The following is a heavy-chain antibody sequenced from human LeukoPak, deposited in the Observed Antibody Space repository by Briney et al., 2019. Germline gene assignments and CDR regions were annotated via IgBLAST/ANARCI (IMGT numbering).Heavy chain of an antibody. CDR1: GFTFSSYA. J-gene: IGHJ4*02. CDR2: ISGSGGST. CDR3: ATRAHYGSGSYYFVY. D-gene: IGHD3-10*01. V-gene: IGHV3-23*01. Sequence: GGFLRLSCAASGFTFSSYAMSWVRQAPGKGLEWVSAISGSGGSTYYADSVKGRFTISRDNSKNTLYLQMNSLRAEDTAVYYCATRAHYGSGSYYFVYWGQGTLVTVSS.